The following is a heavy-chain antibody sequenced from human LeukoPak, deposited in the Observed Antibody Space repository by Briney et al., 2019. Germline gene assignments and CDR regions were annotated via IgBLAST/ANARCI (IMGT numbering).Heavy chain of an antibody. Sequence: SGGSLRLSCAASGFTFSSYAMSWVRQAPGKGLEWVSAISGSGGSTYYADSVEGRFTISRDNSKNTLYLQMNSLRAEDTAVYYCAKVDDYDILTGFDYWGQGTLVTVSS. J-gene: IGHJ4*02. V-gene: IGHV3-23*01. CDR3: AKVDDYDILTGFDY. CDR1: GFTFSSYA. CDR2: ISGSGGST. D-gene: IGHD3-9*01.